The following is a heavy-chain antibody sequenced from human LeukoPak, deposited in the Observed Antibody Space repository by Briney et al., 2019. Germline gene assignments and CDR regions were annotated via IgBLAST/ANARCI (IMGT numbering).Heavy chain of an antibody. D-gene: IGHD2-2*01. CDR2: INPSGGST. V-gene: IGHV1-46*01. CDR3: ARNAFDCSSTSCPSHFDY. CDR1: GYTFTSYY. J-gene: IGHJ4*02. Sequence: ASVTVSCKASGYTFTSYYMHWVRQAPGQGLEGMGIINPSGGSTSYAQKFQGRVTMTRDTSTSTVYMELSSLRSEDTAVYYCARNAFDCSSTSCPSHFDYWGQGTLVTVSS.